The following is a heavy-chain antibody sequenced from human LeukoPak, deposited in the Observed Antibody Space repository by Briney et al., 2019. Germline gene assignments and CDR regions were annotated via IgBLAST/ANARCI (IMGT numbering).Heavy chain of an antibody. J-gene: IGHJ4*02. Sequence: PGGSLRLSCAASGFSFDDYGLTWVRHAPGKGLEWVSGINWNGDSTDYADSVKGRFTISRDNARNSLYLQMNSLRAEDTALYYCARDLRVVITGSFDSWGQGTLVTVSS. V-gene: IGHV3-20*04. CDR2: INWNGDST. CDR1: GFSFDDYG. D-gene: IGHD3-22*01. CDR3: ARDLRVVITGSFDS.